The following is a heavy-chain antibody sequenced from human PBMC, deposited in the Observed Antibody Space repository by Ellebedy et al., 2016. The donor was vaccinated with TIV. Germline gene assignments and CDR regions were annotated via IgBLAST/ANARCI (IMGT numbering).Heavy chain of an antibody. CDR2: IRYDRSDE. J-gene: IGHJ4*02. Sequence: PGGSLRPSCAASGFIFSNYGMHWVRQAPGKGLEWVAFIRYDRSDEYYADSVKGRFTISRDDSKNTVYLHMNSLRSEDTAVYHCAKDRGTNFDHWGQGTLVTVSS. CDR1: GFIFSNYG. CDR3: AKDRGTNFDH. D-gene: IGHD1-14*01. V-gene: IGHV3-30*02.